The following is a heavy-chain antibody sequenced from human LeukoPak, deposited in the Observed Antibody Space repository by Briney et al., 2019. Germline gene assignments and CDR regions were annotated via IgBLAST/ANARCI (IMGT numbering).Heavy chain of an antibody. V-gene: IGHV1-8*01. CDR1: GYTFTSYD. CDR3: AADPKSIRGYSYAGTLD. Sequence: ASVKVSCKASGYTFTSYDTNWVRQATGQGLEWMGWMNPNSGNTGYAQKFQERVTITRDMSTSTAYMELSSLRSEDTAVYYCAADPKSIRGYSYAGTLDWGQGTLVTVSS. D-gene: IGHD5-18*01. J-gene: IGHJ4*02. CDR2: MNPNSGNT.